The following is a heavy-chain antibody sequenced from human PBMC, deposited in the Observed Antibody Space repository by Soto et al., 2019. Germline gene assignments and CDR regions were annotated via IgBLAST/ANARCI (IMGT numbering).Heavy chain of an antibody. J-gene: IGHJ4*02. CDR1: GFTFSSYA. CDR2: ISGSGDST. V-gene: IGHV3-23*01. Sequence: EVQLLESGGGLVQPGGSLRLSCAASGFTFSSYAMRWVRQAPVKGLEWVSAISGSGDSTYYADSVKGRFTISRDNSKSTLYLQMNSLRAEDKAVYYCARRGSGSYYDYWGQGTLVTVSS. D-gene: IGHD1-26*01. CDR3: ARRGSGSYYDY.